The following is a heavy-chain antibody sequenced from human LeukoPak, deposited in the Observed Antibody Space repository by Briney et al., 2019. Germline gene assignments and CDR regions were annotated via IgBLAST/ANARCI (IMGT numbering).Heavy chain of an antibody. CDR1: GYTFTSYF. J-gene: IGHJ5*02. D-gene: IGHD1-26*01. V-gene: IGHV1-46*01. CDR2: VNPSSGST. Sequence: ASVKVSCKASGYTFTSYFMHWVRQARGRGLEGMGVVNPSSGSTTYSQMFQGRVTLIRDTSTSTVYMDLSSLRSEDTAVYYCARAVGPRGGNWFDPWGQGTLVTVS. CDR3: ARAVGPRGGNWFDP.